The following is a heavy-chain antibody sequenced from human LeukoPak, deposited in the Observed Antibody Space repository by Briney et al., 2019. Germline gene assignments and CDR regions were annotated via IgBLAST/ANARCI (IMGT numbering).Heavy chain of an antibody. CDR2: INGDGSTT. V-gene: IGHV3-74*01. Sequence: GGSLRLSCAASGFTFGSHWMNWVRQAPGKGPVWVSRINGDGSTTVHADSVQGRFSISRDNAKSTLYLHMNSLRAEDTAVYYCAREGGGYCSGINCWKWFDPWGQGTLVTVSS. CDR3: AREGGGYCSGINCWKWFDP. J-gene: IGHJ5*02. D-gene: IGHD2-15*01. CDR1: GFTFGSHW.